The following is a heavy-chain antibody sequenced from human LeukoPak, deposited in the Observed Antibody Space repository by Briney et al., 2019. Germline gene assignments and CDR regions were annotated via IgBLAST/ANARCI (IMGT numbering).Heavy chain of an antibody. V-gene: IGHV4-30-2*04. CDR2: GNT. J-gene: IGHJ4*02. Sequence: GNTYYNPSLKSRATISVDTSKNQFSLRLSSVTAADTAVYYFASDPDHSGRFDYWRQGILVTVSS. CDR3: ASDPDHSGRFDY. D-gene: IGHD6-19*01.